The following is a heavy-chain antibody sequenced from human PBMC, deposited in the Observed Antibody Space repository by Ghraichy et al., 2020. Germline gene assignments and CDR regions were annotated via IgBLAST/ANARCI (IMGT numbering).Heavy chain of an antibody. J-gene: IGHJ5*02. V-gene: IGHV1-18*01. CDR1: GYTFTSYG. CDR2: ISAYNGNT. CDR3: ARGKESDSWNDHDWFDP. D-gene: IGHD1-1*01. Sequence: APVKVSCKASGYTFTSYGISWVRQAPGQGLEWMGWISAYNGNTDYAQKFQDRVTMTTDTSTTTAYMELWSLRSDDTAVYYCARGKESDSWNDHDWFDPWGQGTLVTVSS.